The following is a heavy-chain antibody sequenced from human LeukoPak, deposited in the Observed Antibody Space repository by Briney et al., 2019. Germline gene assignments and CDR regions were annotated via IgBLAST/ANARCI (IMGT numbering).Heavy chain of an antibody. V-gene: IGHV4-39*07. Sequence: SETLFLTCTVSGGSISSSSYYWGWIRQPPGKGLEWIGEINHSGSTNYNPSLKSRVTISVNTSKNQFSLKLSSVTAADTAVYYCARGRGYYGSGSYYLYYYYYMDVWGKGTTVTVSS. D-gene: IGHD3-10*01. CDR1: GGSISSSSYY. CDR3: ARGRGYYGSGSYYLYYYYYMDV. CDR2: INHSGST. J-gene: IGHJ6*03.